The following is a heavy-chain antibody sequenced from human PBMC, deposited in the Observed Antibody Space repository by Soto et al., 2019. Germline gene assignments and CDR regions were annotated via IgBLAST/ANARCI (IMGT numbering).Heavy chain of an antibody. J-gene: IGHJ5*02. CDR1: GVSVSSDY. Sequence: EVQLVESGGGLIQPGGSLSLSCAASGVSVSSDYMTWVRQAPGKGLEWVSVIYVGVTTSYAESVKGRFIVSRDNSKNTLYLQRNSLRVEDTAVYYCARGAGYCSGGSCYGRDWFDPWGQGVLVTVST. CDR3: ARGAGYCSGGSCYGRDWFDP. CDR2: IYVGVTT. D-gene: IGHD2-15*01. V-gene: IGHV3-53*01.